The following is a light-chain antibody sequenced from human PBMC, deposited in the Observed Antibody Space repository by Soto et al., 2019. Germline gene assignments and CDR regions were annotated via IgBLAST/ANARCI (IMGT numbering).Light chain of an antibody. J-gene: IGKJ1*01. V-gene: IGKV3-15*01. CDR3: HQYNNWPKT. Sequence: EIVVTQSPATLPVSPGERATLSCRASQSFRSNLAWYQQKPGQTPRLLIFAASTRATGVPARFSGGGSGTEFTLTISSLQSEDSAVYYCHQYNNWPKTFGQATKLDIK. CDR1: QSFRSN. CDR2: AAS.